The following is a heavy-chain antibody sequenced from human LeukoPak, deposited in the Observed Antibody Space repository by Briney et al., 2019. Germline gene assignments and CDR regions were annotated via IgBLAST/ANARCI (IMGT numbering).Heavy chain of an antibody. V-gene: IGHV6-1*01. CDR1: GDSVSSNSAA. J-gene: IGHJ6*02. D-gene: IGHD1-14*01. Sequence: SQTLSLTCAISGDSVSSNSAAWNWIRQSPSRGLEWLGRTYDRSRWNSYYAQSVRSRVTINPDTSKNQFSLQLDSLTPEDTAVYYCARGGSVRYYYAMDVWGQGTTVTVSS. CDR2: TYDRSRWNS. CDR3: ARGGSVRYYYAMDV.